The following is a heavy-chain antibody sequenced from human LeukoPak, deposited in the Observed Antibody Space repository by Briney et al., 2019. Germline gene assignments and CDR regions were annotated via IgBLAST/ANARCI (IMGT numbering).Heavy chain of an antibody. CDR1: GDSVSSNSAA. D-gene: IGHD6-13*01. Sequence: SQTLSLTCAISGDSVSSNSAAWNWIRQSPSRGLEWLGRTYYRSTWYNDFAVCVKSRITINPDTSKNQISLQLNSVTPEDTAVYYCARVAVAGTGYFDYWGQGTLVTVSS. V-gene: IGHV6-1*01. CDR3: ARVAVAGTGYFDY. J-gene: IGHJ4*02. CDR2: TYYRSTWYN.